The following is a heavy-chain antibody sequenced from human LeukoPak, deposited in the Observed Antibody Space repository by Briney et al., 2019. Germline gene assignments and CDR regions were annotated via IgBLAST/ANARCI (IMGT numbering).Heavy chain of an antibody. D-gene: IGHD3-9*01. V-gene: IGHV4-34*01. Sequence: SETLSLTCAVYGGSFSGYYWSWIRQPPGKGLEWIGEINHSGSTNYNPSLKSRVTISVDTSKNQFSLKLSSVTAADTAVYYCARRLGYDILTGYYRAVDYWGQGTLVTVSS. J-gene: IGHJ4*02. CDR3: ARRLGYDILTGYYRAVDY. CDR1: GGSFSGYY. CDR2: INHSGST.